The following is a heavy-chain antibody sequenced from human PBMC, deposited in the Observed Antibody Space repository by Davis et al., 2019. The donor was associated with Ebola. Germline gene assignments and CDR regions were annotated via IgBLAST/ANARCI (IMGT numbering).Heavy chain of an antibody. D-gene: IGHD2-15*01. V-gene: IGHV3-7*01. CDR2: TNPDASEN. J-gene: IGHJ4*02. Sequence: GESLKISCAASGLTFSSYAMNWVRQAPGKGLEWVASTNPDASENYYVDSARGRFTISRDNAKKSLYLQMNSLRDEDTAVYYCARDPSSRCSGSTCPDPFDYWGQGTLVTVSS. CDR1: GLTFSSYA. CDR3: ARDPSSRCSGSTCPDPFDY.